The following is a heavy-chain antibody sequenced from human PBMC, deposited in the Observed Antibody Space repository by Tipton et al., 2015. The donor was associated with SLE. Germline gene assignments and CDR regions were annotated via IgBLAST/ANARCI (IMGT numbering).Heavy chain of an antibody. V-gene: IGHV4-59*12. CDR1: GGSISSYY. CDR3: AREGSIAAAGTGYFQH. J-gene: IGHJ1*01. Sequence: TLSLTCTVSGGSISSYYRSWIRQHPGKGLEWIGYIYYSGNTNYNPSLKSRVTISVDRSKSQFSLKLSSVTAADTAVYYCAREGSIAAAGTGYFQHWGQGTLVTVSS. D-gene: IGHD6-13*01. CDR2: IYYSGNT.